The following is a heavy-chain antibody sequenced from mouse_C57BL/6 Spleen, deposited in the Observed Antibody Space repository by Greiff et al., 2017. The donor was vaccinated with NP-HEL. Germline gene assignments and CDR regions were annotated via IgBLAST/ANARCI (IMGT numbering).Heavy chain of an antibody. CDR3: ARRGFTRYFDV. J-gene: IGHJ1*03. CDR1: GFNIKDYY. Sequence: VQLQQSGAELVRPGASVKLSCTASGFNIKDYYMHWVKQRPEQGLEWIGRIDPEDGDTEYAPKFQGKATMTADTSSNTAYLQLSSLTSEDTAVYYCARRGFTRYFDVWGTGTTVTVSS. V-gene: IGHV14-1*01. D-gene: IGHD1-1*01. CDR2: IDPEDGDT.